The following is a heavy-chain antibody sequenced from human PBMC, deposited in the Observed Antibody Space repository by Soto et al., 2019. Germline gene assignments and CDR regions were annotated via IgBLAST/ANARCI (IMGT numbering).Heavy chain of an antibody. Sequence: QVQLVESGGGVVQPGRSLRLSCAASGFTFSSYAMHWVRQAPGKGLEWVAVISYDGSNKYYADSVKGRFTISRDNSKNTLYLQMNSLRAEDTAVYYCARDRVYDYVWGSYRYGEYFQHWGQGTLVTVSS. CDR3: ARDRVYDYVWGSYRYGEYFQH. V-gene: IGHV3-30-3*01. J-gene: IGHJ1*01. D-gene: IGHD3-16*02. CDR2: ISYDGSNK. CDR1: GFTFSSYA.